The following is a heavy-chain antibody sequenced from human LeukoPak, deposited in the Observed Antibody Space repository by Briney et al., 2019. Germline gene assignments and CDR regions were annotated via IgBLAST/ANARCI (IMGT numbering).Heavy chain of an antibody. Sequence: GGSLRLSCAVAGLTFGDYYMGWIRQAPGKGLEWVSYISSSGSNTYYPDSVKGRFTISRDNAKNSLFLQLNSLRVEDTAVYYCARAVNDAFDIWGQGTMVTVSS. CDR2: ISSSGSNT. J-gene: IGHJ3*02. CDR3: ARAVNDAFDI. V-gene: IGHV3-11*04. D-gene: IGHD6-19*01. CDR1: GLTFGDYY.